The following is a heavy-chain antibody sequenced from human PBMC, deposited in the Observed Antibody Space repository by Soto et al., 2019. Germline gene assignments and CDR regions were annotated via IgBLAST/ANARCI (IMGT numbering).Heavy chain of an antibody. Sequence: GSLRLSCAASGFTFSDYAMHWVRQAXGKGLEWVAVVSHDGRNTHYADSVKGRFTISRDSSRNTVSLEMTSLRAEDTAVYYCAKGGRQWLVTSDFNYWGQGALVTVSS. CDR3: AKGGRQWLVTSDFNY. D-gene: IGHD6-19*01. CDR2: VSHDGRNT. CDR1: GFTFSDYA. J-gene: IGHJ4*02. V-gene: IGHV3-30*18.